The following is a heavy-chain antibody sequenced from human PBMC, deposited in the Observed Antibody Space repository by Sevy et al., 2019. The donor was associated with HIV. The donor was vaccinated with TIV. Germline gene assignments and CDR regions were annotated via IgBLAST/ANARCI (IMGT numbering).Heavy chain of an antibody. CDR3: AKGDRTFYGMDV. CDR1: GFIFGTYA. Sequence: GGSLRLSCAASGFIFGTYAMSWVRQAPGKGLEWVSAISGSGGSTYYADSLKGRFTISRDISKKKLYLKMNSLRAEDTAVYYCAKGDRTFYGMDVWGQGTTVTVSS. V-gene: IGHV3-23*01. J-gene: IGHJ6*02. CDR2: ISGSGGST.